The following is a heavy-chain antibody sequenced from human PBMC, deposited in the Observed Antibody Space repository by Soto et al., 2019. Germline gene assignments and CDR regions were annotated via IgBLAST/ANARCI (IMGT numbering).Heavy chain of an antibody. D-gene: IGHD2-8*01. V-gene: IGHV3-11*05. Sequence: QVHLVESGGGLVKPGGSLRLSCAASGFNFSDYYMTWIRQAPGKGLEWVSHISYSGTYRHYVDSVKGRFTVSRDNAEKSLYLQMDSLRPEDTAVYYCVRCVLAPTMAYDFWGQGTLVTVSS. CDR1: GFNFSDYY. CDR2: ISYSGTYR. J-gene: IGHJ4*02. CDR3: VRCVLAPTMAYDF.